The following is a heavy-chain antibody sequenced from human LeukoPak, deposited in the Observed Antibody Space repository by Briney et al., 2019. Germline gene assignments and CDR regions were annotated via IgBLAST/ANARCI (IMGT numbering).Heavy chain of an antibody. CDR3: ARTGDRYCSSTSCHHFDY. D-gene: IGHD2-2*01. Sequence: SETLSLTCAVYGGSFSGYYWSWIRQPPGKGLEWIGEINHSGSTNYNPSLKSRVTILVDTSKNQFSLKLSSVTAADTAVYYCARTGDRYCSSTSCHHFDYWGQGTLVTVSS. J-gene: IGHJ4*02. V-gene: IGHV4-34*01. CDR2: INHSGST. CDR1: GGSFSGYY.